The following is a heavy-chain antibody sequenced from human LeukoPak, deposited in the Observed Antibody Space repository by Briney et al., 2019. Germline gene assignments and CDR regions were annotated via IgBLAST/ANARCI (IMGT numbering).Heavy chain of an antibody. Sequence: GGSLRLSCAASGFTFSSYAMHWVRQAPGKGLEWVAVISYDGSNKYYADSVKGRFTISRDNSKNMLYLQMNSLRAEDTAVYYCARDLITPRAAAGTGRFGFDYWGQGTLVTVSS. CDR3: ARDLITPRAAAGTGRFGFDY. CDR1: GFTFSSYA. V-gene: IGHV3-30-3*01. J-gene: IGHJ4*02. D-gene: IGHD6-13*01. CDR2: ISYDGSNK.